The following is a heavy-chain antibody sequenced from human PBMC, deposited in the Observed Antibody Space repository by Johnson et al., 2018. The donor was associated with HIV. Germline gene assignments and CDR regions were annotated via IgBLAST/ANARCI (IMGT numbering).Heavy chain of an antibody. Sequence: QVQLVESGGGVVQPGRSLRLSCAASGFTFTYFGMHWVRQAPGKGLEWVAVIWYDGSNKYYVDSVKGRFTISRDNSKNTLYLQMNSLRAEDPAVYYCGMGTGDHDAFDIWGQGTVVTVSS. CDR3: GMGTGDHDAFDI. D-gene: IGHD7-27*01. CDR2: IWYDGSNK. J-gene: IGHJ3*02. CDR1: GFTFTYFG. V-gene: IGHV3-33*01.